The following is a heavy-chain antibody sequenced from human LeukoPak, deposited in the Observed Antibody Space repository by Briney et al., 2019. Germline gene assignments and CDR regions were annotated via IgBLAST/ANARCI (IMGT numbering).Heavy chain of an antibody. CDR3: ARRSSRAADFDY. CDR2: IYYSGTT. J-gene: IGHJ4*02. V-gene: IGHV4-39*02. D-gene: IGHD6-13*01. Sequence: PSETLSLTCSVSGGSIRSPSHYWGWIRQPPGKGLEWIGSIYYSGTTYYNPSIESRVTISVDTSMHHYSLRLSSVTAADTAVYYCARRSSRAADFDYWGQGTLVTVS. CDR1: GGSIRSPSHY.